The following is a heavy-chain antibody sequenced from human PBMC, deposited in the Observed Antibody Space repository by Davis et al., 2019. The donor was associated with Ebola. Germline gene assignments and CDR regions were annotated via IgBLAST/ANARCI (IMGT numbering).Heavy chain of an antibody. D-gene: IGHD5-24*01. CDR3: ARGTDGYNPGGYFDS. J-gene: IGHJ4*02. V-gene: IGHV5-51*01. CDR1: GYKFTDSW. CDR2: IFPGDSDT. Sequence: GESLKISCKGSGYKFTDSWIAWVRQIPGKGLECLGIIFPGDSDTRYSPSFQGQVTISADKSISTAYLQWSSLKASDTAMYYCARGTDGYNPGGYFDSWGQGTLVTVSS.